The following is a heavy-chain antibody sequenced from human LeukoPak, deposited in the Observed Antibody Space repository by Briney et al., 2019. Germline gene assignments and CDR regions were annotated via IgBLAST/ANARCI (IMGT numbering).Heavy chain of an antibody. CDR3: AKAGLVRGGALDS. V-gene: IGHV3-23*01. CDR2: ITGSGDGT. Sequence: GGSLRLSCAASGFTFSTYAMTWVRQAPGKGLEWVSSITGSGDGTSAADSVTGRFSISRDNSKSTLYLQMNSLRAEDTAVYYCAKAGLVRGGALDSWGQGTLVTVSS. D-gene: IGHD4/OR15-4a*01. J-gene: IGHJ4*02. CDR1: GFTFSTYA.